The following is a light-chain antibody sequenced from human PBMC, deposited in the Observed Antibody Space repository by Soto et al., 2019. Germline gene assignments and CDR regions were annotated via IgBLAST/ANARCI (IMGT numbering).Light chain of an antibody. J-gene: IGKJ1*01. CDR3: QQYGGSPQT. Sequence: EIVLTQSPGTLSLSPGERATLSCRASQSVSNYLAWYQQKHGQAPRLLIYGASRRATVIPDRFSGSGSGTDFTLTISRLEPEDFAVYYCQQYGGSPQTFGQGTNVEIK. CDR1: QSVSNY. CDR2: GAS. V-gene: IGKV3-20*01.